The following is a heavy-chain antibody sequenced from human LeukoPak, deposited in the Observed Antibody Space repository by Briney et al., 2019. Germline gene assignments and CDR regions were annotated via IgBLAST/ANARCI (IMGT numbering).Heavy chain of an antibody. D-gene: IGHD6-13*01. J-gene: IGHJ6*03. CDR3: ARSRSSFSSYYYYMDV. CDR2: INWNGGST. CDR1: GFTFDDYG. V-gene: IGHV3-20*04. Sequence: GGSLRLSCAASGFTFDDYGMSWVRHAPGKGLEWVSGINWNGGSTGYADSVKGRFTISRDNAKNSLYLQMNSLRAEDTALYYCARSRSSFSSYYYYMDVWGKGTTVTISS.